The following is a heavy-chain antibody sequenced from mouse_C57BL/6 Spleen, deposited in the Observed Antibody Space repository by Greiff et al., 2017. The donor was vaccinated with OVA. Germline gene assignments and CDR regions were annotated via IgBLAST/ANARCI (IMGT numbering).Heavy chain of an antibody. V-gene: IGHV1-50*01. CDR3: ARGSYDYVFDY. J-gene: IGHJ2*01. Sequence: QVQLQQPGAELVKPGASVKLSCKASGYTFTSYWMQWVKQRPGQGLEWIGEIDPSDSYTNYNQKFKGKATLTVDTSSSTAYMQLSSLTSEDSAVYYCARGSYDYVFDYWGRGTTLTVSS. CDR1: GYTFTSYW. CDR2: IDPSDSYT. D-gene: IGHD2-4*01.